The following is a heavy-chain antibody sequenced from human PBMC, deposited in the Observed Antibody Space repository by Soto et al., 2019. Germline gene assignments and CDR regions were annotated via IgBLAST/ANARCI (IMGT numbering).Heavy chain of an antibody. J-gene: IGHJ4*02. D-gene: IGHD5-12*01. V-gene: IGHV1-46*01. CDR1: GYTFTSYY. Sequence: AASVKVSCKASGYTFTSYYMHWVRQAPGQGLEWMGIINPSGGSTSYAQKFQGRVTMTRDTSTSTVYMELSSLRSEDTAVYYCARRAIVATISWTAGFDYWGQGTLVTVSS. CDR2: INPSGGST. CDR3: ARRAIVATISWTAGFDY.